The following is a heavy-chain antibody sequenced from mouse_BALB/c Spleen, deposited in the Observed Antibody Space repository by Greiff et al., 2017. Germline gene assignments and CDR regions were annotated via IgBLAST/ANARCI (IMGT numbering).Heavy chain of an antibody. V-gene: IGHV5-6*01. Sequence: DVHLVESGGDLVKPGGSLKLSCAASGFTFSSYGMSWVRQTPDKRLEWVATISSGGSYTYYPDSVKGRFTISRDNAKNTLYLQMSSLKSEDTAMYDCAGDLTGRGAMDYWGQGTSVTVSA. J-gene: IGHJ4*01. CDR2: ISSGGSYT. CDR3: AGDLTGRGAMDY. CDR1: GFTFSSYG. D-gene: IGHD4-1*01.